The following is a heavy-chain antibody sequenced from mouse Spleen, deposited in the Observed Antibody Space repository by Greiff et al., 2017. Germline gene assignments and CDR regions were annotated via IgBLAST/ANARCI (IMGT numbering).Heavy chain of an antibody. CDR3: ASYDYDGPFYYAMDY. CDR1: GFSLTSYG. D-gene: IGHD2-4*01. V-gene: IGHV2-4-1*01. CDR2: IWSGGST. Sequence: VKLVESGPGLVPPSQSLSITCTVSGFSLTSYGVHWVRQSPGKGLEWLGVIWSGGSTDYNAAFISRLSISKDNSKSQVFFKMNSLQADDTAIYYCASYDYDGPFYYAMDYWGQGTSVTVSS. J-gene: IGHJ4*01.